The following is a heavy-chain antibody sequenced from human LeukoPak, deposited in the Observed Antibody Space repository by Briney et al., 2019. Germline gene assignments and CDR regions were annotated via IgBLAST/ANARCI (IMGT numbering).Heavy chain of an antibody. J-gene: IGHJ4*02. V-gene: IGHV3-21*01. CDR3: ARVYGSVIPLDY. CDR1: GFTFSSYS. Sequence: GGSLRLSCAASGFTFSSYSMNWVRQAPGKGLEWVSSISSSSSYIYYADSVKGRFTISRDNAKNSLYLQINSLRAEDTAVYYCARVYGSVIPLDYWGQGTLVTVSS. CDR2: ISSSSSYI. D-gene: IGHD3-10*01.